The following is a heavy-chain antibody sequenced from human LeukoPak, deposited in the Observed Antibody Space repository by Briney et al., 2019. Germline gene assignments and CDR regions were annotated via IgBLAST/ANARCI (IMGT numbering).Heavy chain of an antibody. CDR1: GFSFSRYD. Sequence: GSLRLSCAASGFSFSRYDIHWIRQAPGKGLEWVAFIRYDGSNKNYADSVKGRFTISRDNFMSTVYLQMNSLRAEDTAVYYCAKDRQTITIFGVVNTPRANFDYWGQGTLVTVSS. D-gene: IGHD3-3*01. V-gene: IGHV3-30*02. CDR2: IRYDGSNK. CDR3: AKDRQTITIFGVVNTPRANFDY. J-gene: IGHJ4*02.